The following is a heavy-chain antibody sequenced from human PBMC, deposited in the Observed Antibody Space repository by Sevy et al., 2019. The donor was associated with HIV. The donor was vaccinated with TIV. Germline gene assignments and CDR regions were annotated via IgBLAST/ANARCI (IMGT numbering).Heavy chain of an antibody. CDR2: ISGSGGDT. CDR1: GFIFSSYA. J-gene: IGHJ6*02. D-gene: IGHD3-22*01. Sequence: RGSLRLSCAASGFIFSSYAMSWVRQSPGKGLEWVSSISGSGGDTYYADSVKGRFSVSRDNSKNTLYLQMNSLRAEDTAVYYCARDRNPYYDSSGYYSPHYYYGMDVWGQGTTVTVSS. CDR3: ARDRNPYYDSSGYYSPHYYYGMDV. V-gene: IGHV3-23*01.